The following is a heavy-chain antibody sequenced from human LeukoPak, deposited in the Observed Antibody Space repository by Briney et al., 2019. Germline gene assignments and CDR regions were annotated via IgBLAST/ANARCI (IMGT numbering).Heavy chain of an antibody. V-gene: IGHV1-46*01. CDR1: GYTFTSYY. Sequence: ASVKVSCKASGYTFTSYYMRWVRQAPGQGLEWMGIINPSGGSTSYAQKFQGRVTMTRDTSTSTVYMELSSLRSEDTAVYYCAREYTLYSSGWFLDYWGQGTVVTVSS. D-gene: IGHD6-19*01. J-gene: IGHJ4*02. CDR3: AREYTLYSSGWFLDY. CDR2: INPSGGST.